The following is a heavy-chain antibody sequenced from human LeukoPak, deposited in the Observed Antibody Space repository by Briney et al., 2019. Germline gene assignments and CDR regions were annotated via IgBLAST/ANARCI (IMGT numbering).Heavy chain of an antibody. CDR2: IRYDGSNK. D-gene: IGHD1-26*01. Sequence: GGSLRLSCAASGFTFSSYGMHWVRQAPGKGLEWVAFIRYDGSNKYYADSVKGRFTISRDNSKNTLYLQMNSLRAEDTAVYYCAKASGSYERGTFDYWGQGTLVTVSS. V-gene: IGHV3-30*02. J-gene: IGHJ4*02. CDR1: GFTFSSYG. CDR3: AKASGSYERGTFDY.